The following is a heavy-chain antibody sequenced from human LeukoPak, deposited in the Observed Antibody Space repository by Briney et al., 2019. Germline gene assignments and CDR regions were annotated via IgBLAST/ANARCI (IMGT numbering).Heavy chain of an antibody. CDR1: GESFSGYY. Sequence: SETLSLTYAVYGESFSGYYWSWIRRPPGKGLEWIGEINRNGTTNYNPSLKSRVTISIDTSKNQFSLKLTSVTATDTAVYYCARVYCTNDVCYRVNLFDPWSQGTLVTVSS. V-gene: IGHV4-34*01. CDR2: INRNGTT. CDR3: ARVYCTNDVCYRVNLFDP. D-gene: IGHD2-8*01. J-gene: IGHJ5*02.